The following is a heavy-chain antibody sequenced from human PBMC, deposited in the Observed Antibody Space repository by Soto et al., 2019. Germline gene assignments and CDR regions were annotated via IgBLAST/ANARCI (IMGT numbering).Heavy chain of an antibody. J-gene: IGHJ6*02. CDR2: IWYDGSNK. CDR1: GFTFSSYG. D-gene: IGHD6-6*01. Sequence: QVQLVESGGGVVQPGRSLRLSCAASGFTFSSYGMHWVRQAPGKGLEWVAVIWYDGSNKYYADSVKGRFTISRDNSKNTLYLQMNSLRAEDTAVYYCARAKGIAARLVVDVWGQGTTVTVSS. V-gene: IGHV3-33*01. CDR3: ARAKGIAARLVVDV.